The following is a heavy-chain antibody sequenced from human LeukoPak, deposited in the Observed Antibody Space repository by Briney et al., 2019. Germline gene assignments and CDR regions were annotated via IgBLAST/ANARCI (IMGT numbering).Heavy chain of an antibody. J-gene: IGHJ2*01. D-gene: IGHD4-17*01. CDR3: ATDYTTGGRWYFDL. Sequence: ASVKVSCKVSGYTLTELSMHWVRQAPGKGLEWMGGFDPEDGETTYAQKFQGRVTMTEDTSTDTAYMELSSLRSEDTAVYYCATDYTTGGRWYFDLWGRGTLVTVSS. CDR2: FDPEDGET. CDR1: GYTLTELS. V-gene: IGHV1-24*01.